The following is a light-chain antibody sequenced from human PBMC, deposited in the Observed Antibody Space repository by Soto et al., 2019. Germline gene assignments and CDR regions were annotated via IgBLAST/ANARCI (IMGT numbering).Light chain of an antibody. Sequence: VVKQSPATLSVSQGERATLSCRASQDVSNKFAAYQQKPGQVPRLLMYGASTRAPGIPARFGATGSGTEFTLAFAFLCSENLAFYIGQRSDSCLLYTFGHGTRLDIK. CDR1: QDVSNK. J-gene: IGKJ2*01. V-gene: IGKV3-15*01. CDR3: QRSDSCLLYT. CDR2: GAS.